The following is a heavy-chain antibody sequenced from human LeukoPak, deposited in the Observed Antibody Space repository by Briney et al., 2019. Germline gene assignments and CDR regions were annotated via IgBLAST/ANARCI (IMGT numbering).Heavy chain of an antibody. D-gene: IGHD2-21*02. J-gene: IGHJ4*02. CDR1: GFTFLNYA. Sequence: GGSLRLSCEASGFTFLNYAMSWVRQAPGKGLQWVSGISGRDDTTYYTDSPEGSTYYTNSAEGRYTISRDNSKNTVYLQIDSLGVEDTAVYYCAKCMSATGVCLNFDSWGQGILVTVSS. CDR2: ISGRDDTTYYTDSPEGST. CDR3: AKCMSATGVCLNFDS. V-gene: IGHV3-23*01.